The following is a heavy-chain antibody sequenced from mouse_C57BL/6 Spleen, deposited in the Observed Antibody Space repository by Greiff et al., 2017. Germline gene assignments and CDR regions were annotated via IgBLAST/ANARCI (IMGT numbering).Heavy chain of an antibody. CDR2: IHPSDSDT. D-gene: IGHD1-1*01. CDR1: GYTFTSYW. V-gene: IGHV1-74*01. CDR3: AVGVVATGYFDV. Sequence: QVHVKQSGAELVKPGASVKVSCKASGYTFTSYWMHWVKQRPGQGLEWIGRIHPSDSDTNYNQKFKGKATLTVDKSSSTAYMQLSSLTSEDSAVYYCAVGVVATGYFDVWGTGTTVTVSS. J-gene: IGHJ1*03.